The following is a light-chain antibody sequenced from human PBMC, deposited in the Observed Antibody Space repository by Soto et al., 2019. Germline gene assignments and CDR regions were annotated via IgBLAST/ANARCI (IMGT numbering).Light chain of an antibody. V-gene: IGKV1-17*01. J-gene: IGKJ5*01. Sequence: DIQMTQSPSSLSASVGDRVTITCRASQGIRNDLGWYQQKAGKAPKRLIYAATSLQSGVPSRFSGSRSGTEFTLTISSLRPEDFGTSYCLQHKSDPTFGQGTRLQIK. CDR3: LQHKSDPT. CDR2: AAT. CDR1: QGIRND.